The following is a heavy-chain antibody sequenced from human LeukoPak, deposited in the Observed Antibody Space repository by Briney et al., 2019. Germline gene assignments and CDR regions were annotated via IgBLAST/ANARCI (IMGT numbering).Heavy chain of an antibody. J-gene: IGHJ6*04. D-gene: IGHD3-10*01. V-gene: IGHV3-30*18. CDR2: ISYDGSNK. Sequence: PGGSLRLSCAASGFTFSSYGMHWVRQAPGKGLEWVAVISYDGSNKYYADSVKGRFTISRDNSKNTLYLQMNSLRAEDTAVYYCAKEGYYGSTTGRLKDGVDVWGKGTTVTVSS. CDR1: GFTFSSYG. CDR3: AKEGYYGSTTGRLKDGVDV.